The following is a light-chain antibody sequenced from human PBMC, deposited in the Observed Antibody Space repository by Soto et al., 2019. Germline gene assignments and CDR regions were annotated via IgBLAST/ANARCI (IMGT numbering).Light chain of an antibody. CDR1: QNIASY. J-gene: IGKJ4*01. V-gene: IGKV3-11*01. CDR3: QQRTNWPPLT. Sequence: EIVLTQSPATLSLSPGERATLSCRASQNIASYLAWYQHKPGQAPRLLISDASNRAAGIPARFSGSGSGIVFTLTISSLEPEDFAIYYCQQRTNWPPLTFGGGTRVEIK. CDR2: DAS.